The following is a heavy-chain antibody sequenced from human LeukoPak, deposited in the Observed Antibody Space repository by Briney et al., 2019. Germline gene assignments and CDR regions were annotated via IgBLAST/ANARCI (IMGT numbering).Heavy chain of an antibody. D-gene: IGHD3-10*01. CDR3: ARHGLGSYWVLWFDP. V-gene: IGHV4-34*01. CDR1: GGSFSGYY. CDR2: INHSGST. J-gene: IGHJ5*02. Sequence: SETLSLTCAVYGGSFSGYYWSWIRQPPGKGLEWIGEINHSGSTNYNPSLKSRVTISVDTSKNQFSLKLSSVTAADTAVYYCARHGLGSYWVLWFDPWGQGTLVTVSS.